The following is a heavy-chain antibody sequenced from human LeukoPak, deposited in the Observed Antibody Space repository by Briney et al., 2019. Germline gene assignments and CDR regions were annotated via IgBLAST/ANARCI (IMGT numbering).Heavy chain of an antibody. CDR1: AGSISRYY. J-gene: IGHJ4*02. CDR3: ARGRLPIDY. Sequence: PSETLSLTCSVSAGSISRYYWSWIRQPPGKGLEWIGYIYYSGSTNYNPSLKSRVTMSLDTSRSQFSLKLTSVTAADTAVYYCARGRLPIDYWGQGTLVTVSS. CDR2: IYYSGST. D-gene: IGHD6-25*01. V-gene: IGHV4-59*08.